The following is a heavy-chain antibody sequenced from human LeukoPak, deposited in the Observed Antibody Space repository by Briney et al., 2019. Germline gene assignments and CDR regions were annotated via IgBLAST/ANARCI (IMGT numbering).Heavy chain of an antibody. Sequence: GGSLRLSCAASGFTFSNYWMTWVRQAPGKGLEWVANIKQDGSEKYYVDSVKGRFTISRDNAKNSLYLQMNSLRAEDTAVYYCARHSSSWSKFDYWGQGTLVTVSS. CDR3: ARHSSSWSKFDY. CDR2: IKQDGSEK. J-gene: IGHJ4*02. CDR1: GFTFSNYW. V-gene: IGHV3-7*01. D-gene: IGHD6-13*01.